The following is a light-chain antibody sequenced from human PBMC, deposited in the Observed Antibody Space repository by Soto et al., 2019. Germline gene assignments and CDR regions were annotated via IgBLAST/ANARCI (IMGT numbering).Light chain of an antibody. CDR2: DVS. Sequence: CALSMAAPDSQSPGLLFTFTCTGTMSDVGDYNYVSWYQQHPGKAPKLMIYDVSNRPAGVSNRFSGSKSGNTASLTISGLQAEDEAAYYCSSYTSSSTFYVFGTGTKVTVL. CDR1: MSDVGDYNY. V-gene: IGLV2-14*01. CDR3: SSYTSSSTFYV. J-gene: IGLJ1*01.